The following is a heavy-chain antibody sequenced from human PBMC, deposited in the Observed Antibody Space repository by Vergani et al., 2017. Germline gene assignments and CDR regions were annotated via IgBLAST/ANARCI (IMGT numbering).Heavy chain of an antibody. Sequence: DVQLLESGGGLVQPGGSLRLSCAASGFTFSSYAMSWVRQAPGKGLEWVSGISGSGGSTYFADSVKGRFTISRDNFENTLFLQMSSLRAEDTAVYYCARVNWDYYYYYGMDVWGQGTTVTVSS. J-gene: IGHJ6*02. CDR3: ARVNWDYYYYYGMDV. CDR1: GFTFSSYA. V-gene: IGHV3-23*01. D-gene: IGHD7-27*01. CDR2: ISGSGGST.